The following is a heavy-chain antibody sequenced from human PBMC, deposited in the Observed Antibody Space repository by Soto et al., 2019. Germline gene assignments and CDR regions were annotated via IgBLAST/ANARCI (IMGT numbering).Heavy chain of an antibody. D-gene: IGHD3-10*01. J-gene: IGHJ6*03. CDR1: GGSFSGYY. V-gene: IGHV4-34*01. Sequence: PSETLSLTCAVYGGSFSGYYWSWIRQPPGKGLEWIGEINHSGSTNYNPSLKSRVTISVDTSKNQFSLKLSSVTAADTAVYYCARIRITMVRGATRYYYYMDVWGKGTTVTVSS. CDR3: ARIRITMVRGATRYYYYMDV. CDR2: INHSGST.